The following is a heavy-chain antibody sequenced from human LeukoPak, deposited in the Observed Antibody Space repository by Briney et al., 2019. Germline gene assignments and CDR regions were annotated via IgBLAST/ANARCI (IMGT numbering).Heavy chain of an antibody. D-gene: IGHD6-13*01. CDR2: INPNSGGT. Sequence: ASVKVSCKASGYTFTGHYMHWVRQAPGQGLEWMGWINPNSGGTNYAQKFQGRVTMTRDMSTSTVYMELSSLRSEDTAVYYCARAAAAKSDYWGQGTLVTVSS. V-gene: IGHV1-2*02. CDR3: ARAAAAKSDY. CDR1: GYTFTGHY. J-gene: IGHJ4*02.